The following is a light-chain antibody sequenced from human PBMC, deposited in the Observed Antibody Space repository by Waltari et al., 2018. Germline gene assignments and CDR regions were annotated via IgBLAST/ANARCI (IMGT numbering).Light chain of an antibody. Sequence: EIVMTQSPATLSESPGERATLSCRASQSVSSNLAWYQQKPGQDPRLLIYGASTRATGIPARFSGSGSGTEFTLTISSMQSEDFAVYYCQQYNNWPLTFGGGTKVEIK. J-gene: IGKJ4*01. CDR2: GAS. CDR3: QQYNNWPLT. V-gene: IGKV3-15*01. CDR1: QSVSSN.